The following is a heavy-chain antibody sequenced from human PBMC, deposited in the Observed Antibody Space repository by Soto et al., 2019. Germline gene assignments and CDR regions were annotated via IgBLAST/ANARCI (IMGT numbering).Heavy chain of an antibody. CDR1: GDSITSYY. CDR2: IYYSGST. D-gene: IGHD2-2*03. Sequence: QVQLQESGPGLVKPSETLSLTCTVSGDSITSYYWSWIRQPPGKALEWIGYIYYSGSTDNNPSRKSRVTLSLDPGKKQCSLKLKSVTAADTAVYYCARDLGIGSGPFDAWGQGTMVTVSA. CDR3: ARDLGIGSGPFDA. J-gene: IGHJ3*01. V-gene: IGHV4-59*01.